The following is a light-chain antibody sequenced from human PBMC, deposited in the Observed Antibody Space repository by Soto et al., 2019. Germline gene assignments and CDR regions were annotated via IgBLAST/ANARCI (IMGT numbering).Light chain of an antibody. Sequence: EIVMTQSPTNLSVSPGERVTLSCRASQSVSSRVAWYQQKPGQAPRLLISGASTRATGTPARFSGSGSGTDFTLTISRLEPEDFAVYYCQQYGNSHLTFGGGTKWISN. V-gene: IGKV3-15*01. CDR2: GAS. CDR1: QSVSSR. CDR3: QQYGNSHLT. J-gene: IGKJ4*01.